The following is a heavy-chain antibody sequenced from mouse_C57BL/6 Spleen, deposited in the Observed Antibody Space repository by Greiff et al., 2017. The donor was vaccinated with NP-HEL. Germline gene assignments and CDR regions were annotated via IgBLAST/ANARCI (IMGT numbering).Heavy chain of an antibody. D-gene: IGHD2-3*01. CDR2: IDPSDSET. CDR1: GYTFTSYS. CDR3: ARRGDGYPFAY. Sequence: QVQLQQPGAELVRPGSSVKLSCKASGYTFTSYSMHWVKQRPIQGLEWIGNIDPSDSETHYNQKFKDKATLTVDKSSSTAYMQLSSLTSEDSAVYYCARRGDGYPFAYWGQGTLVTVSA. J-gene: IGHJ3*01. V-gene: IGHV1-52*01.